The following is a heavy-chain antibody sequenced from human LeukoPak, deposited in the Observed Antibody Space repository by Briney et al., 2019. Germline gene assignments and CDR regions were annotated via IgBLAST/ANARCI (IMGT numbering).Heavy chain of an antibody. D-gene: IGHD3-22*01. J-gene: IGHJ5*02. V-gene: IGHV4-39*01. CDR1: GGSISSGSYY. CDR3: ARAFNPNYYDSSGYFNWFDP. CDR2: IYYSGST. Sequence: SETLSLTCTVSGGSISSGSYYWGWIRQPPGKGLEWIGSIYYSGSTYYNPSLKSRVTISVDTSKNQFSLKLSSVTAADTAVYYCARAFNPNYYDSSGYFNWFDPWGQGTLVTVSS.